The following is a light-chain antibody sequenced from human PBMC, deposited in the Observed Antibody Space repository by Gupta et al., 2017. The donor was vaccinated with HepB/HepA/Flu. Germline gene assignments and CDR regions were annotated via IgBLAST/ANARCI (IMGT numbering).Light chain of an antibody. V-gene: IGKV1-5*03. Sequence: DIQMTQSPSTLSASVGDRVTITCRASQTVNSWLAWYQQKPGNAPQLLIYKASNLESGVPPRFSGSGSETEFTLTISSLQPEDSATYYCQQYNSYSGFTFGPGTKVDIK. CDR1: QTVNSW. CDR2: KAS. CDR3: QQYNSYSGFT. J-gene: IGKJ3*01.